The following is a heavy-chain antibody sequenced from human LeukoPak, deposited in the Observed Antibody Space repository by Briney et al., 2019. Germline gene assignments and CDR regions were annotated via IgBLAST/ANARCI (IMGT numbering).Heavy chain of an antibody. CDR2: ISYDGSNK. J-gene: IGHJ4*02. CDR1: GFTFSSYG. D-gene: IGHD3-3*01. V-gene: IGHV3-30*18. Sequence: GGSLRLSCAASGFTFSSYGMHWVRQAPGKGLEWVAVISYDGSNKYYADSVKGRFTISRDNSKNTLYLQMNSLRAEDTAVYYCAKSRITIFGVVRAFDYWGQGTLVTVSS. CDR3: AKSRITIFGVVRAFDY.